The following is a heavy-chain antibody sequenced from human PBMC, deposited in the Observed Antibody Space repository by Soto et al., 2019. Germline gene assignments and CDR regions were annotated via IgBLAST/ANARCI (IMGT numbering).Heavy chain of an antibody. CDR3: TRGHEFGSNSDAFDV. J-gene: IGHJ3*01. CDR1: GGSFRREA. CDR2: ILPFFGTA. D-gene: IGHD2-15*01. Sequence: QVQLVQSGAEVKKPGSSVKVSCKASGGSFRREAINWLRQAPGQGPEWMGNILPFFGTADYAQKFQGRVTVTAHMSTTTVYMQLTSLRVEDTAVYYCTRGHEFGSNSDAFDVWGQGTTVIVSS. V-gene: IGHV1-69*14.